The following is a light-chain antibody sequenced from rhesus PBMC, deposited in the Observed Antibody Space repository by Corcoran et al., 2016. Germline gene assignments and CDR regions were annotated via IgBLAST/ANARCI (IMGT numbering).Light chain of an antibody. Sequence: DIQMTQSPSSLSASVGDRVTITCRASENVNNYLNWYQQKPGEAPKFLIYKASTLQSGVPSRFSGSGSGTDYTFTISSLQSEDVATYYCQHNYGTPFTFGPGTKLDIK. V-gene: IGKV1-74*01. CDR2: KAS. J-gene: IGKJ3*01. CDR1: ENVNNY. CDR3: QHNYGTPFT.